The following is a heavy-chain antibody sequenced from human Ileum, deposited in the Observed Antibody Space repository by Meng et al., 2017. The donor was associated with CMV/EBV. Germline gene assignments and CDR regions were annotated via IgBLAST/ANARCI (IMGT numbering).Heavy chain of an antibody. V-gene: IGHV6-1*01. CDR2: TYYRSKWYK. Sequence: NVSSNSAAWNWIRQSPSRGLEWRGRTYYRSKWYKDYALSVKSRITIDPDTSKNQFSLQLNSVTPEDTAVYYCARVSRWNYAADWFDPWGQGTLVTVSS. J-gene: IGHJ5*02. CDR1: NVSSNSAA. CDR3: ARVSRWNYAADWFDP. D-gene: IGHD1-7*01.